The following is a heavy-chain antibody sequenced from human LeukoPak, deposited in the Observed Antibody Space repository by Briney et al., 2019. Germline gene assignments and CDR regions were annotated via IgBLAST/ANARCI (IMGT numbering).Heavy chain of an antibody. V-gene: IGHV3-15*01. CDR1: GFTFADAW. Sequence: PGGSLRLSCAASGFTFADAWMTWVRQAPGKGLEWVGRIKSKTDGGTTDYAAPVKGRFTISRDDSENTLYLQMNSLKTEDTAVYYCTTAVAGHFDYWGQGTLVTVSS. CDR2: IKSKTDGGTT. J-gene: IGHJ4*02. CDR3: TTAVAGHFDY. D-gene: IGHD6-19*01.